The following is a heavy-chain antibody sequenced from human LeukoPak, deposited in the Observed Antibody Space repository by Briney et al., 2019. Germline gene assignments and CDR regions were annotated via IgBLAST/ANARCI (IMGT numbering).Heavy chain of an antibody. CDR3: ARGTGTTPLEY. D-gene: IGHD1-1*01. Sequence: GGSLRLSCAASGFTFSSYETNWVRQAPGKGLEWVSYISSSGSTIYYADSVKGRFTISRDNAKNSLYLQMNSLRAEDTAVYYCARGTGTTPLEYWGQGTLVTVSS. CDR2: ISSSGSTI. J-gene: IGHJ4*02. CDR1: GFTFSSYE. V-gene: IGHV3-48*03.